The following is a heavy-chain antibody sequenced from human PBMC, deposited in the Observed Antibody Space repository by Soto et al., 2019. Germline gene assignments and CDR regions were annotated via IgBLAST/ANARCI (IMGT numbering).Heavy chain of an antibody. CDR1: SDSISSCY. J-gene: IGHJ4*02. CDR3: PRGTSWPLAFDY. D-gene: IGHD5-12*01. V-gene: IGHV4-59*01. CDR2: IYYRGRT. Sequence: SETLSLTCTVSSDSISSCYWSWSRQPPGKGLERIGNIYYRGRTDYNHSLKSRVTISVETYKNQFSLQVSSVTAADTAVYYCPRGTSWPLAFDYWGQGTLVTVSS.